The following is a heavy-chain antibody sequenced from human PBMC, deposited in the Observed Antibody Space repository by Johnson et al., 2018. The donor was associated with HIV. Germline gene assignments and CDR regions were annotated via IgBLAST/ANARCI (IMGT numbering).Heavy chain of an antibody. CDR3: AKDRDLAAAGTDAFDI. Sequence: VQLVESGGGLVQPGRSLRLSCAASGFSFDAYGMHWVRQPPGKGLEWVAGISFHSGTIGYADSVKGRFTISRDNAKNSLYLQMNSLRAEDTALYYCAKDRDLAAAGTDAFDIWGQGTMVTVSS. D-gene: IGHD6-13*01. CDR1: GFSFDAYG. J-gene: IGHJ3*02. V-gene: IGHV3-9*01. CDR2: ISFHSGTI.